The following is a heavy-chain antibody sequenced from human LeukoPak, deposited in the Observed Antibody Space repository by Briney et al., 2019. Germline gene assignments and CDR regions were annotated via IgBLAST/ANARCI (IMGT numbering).Heavy chain of an antibody. J-gene: IGHJ4*02. D-gene: IGHD2-21*02. CDR1: GYTFSGYY. V-gene: IGHV1-2*02. Sequence: ASVKVSCKASGYTFSGYYTHWVRQAPGQGLEWVGWINPNSGGTNYQGRVTMTRDTSISTAYMELSRLLSGDTAVYYCARGKTMVYCGGDCYRFDNWGQGTLVTVSS. CDR3: ARGKTMVYCGGDCYRFDN. CDR2: INPNSGGT.